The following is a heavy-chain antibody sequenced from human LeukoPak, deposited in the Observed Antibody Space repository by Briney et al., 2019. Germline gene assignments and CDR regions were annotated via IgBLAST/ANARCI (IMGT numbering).Heavy chain of an antibody. V-gene: IGHV4-4*02. Sequence: PSETLSLTCAVSGGSISSSNWWSWVRQPPGKGLEWIGEIYHSGSTNYNPSLKSRVTISVDKSKNQFSLKLSSVTAADTAVYYCARHYGSGTYKRLDSWGQGTLVTVSS. J-gene: IGHJ4*02. CDR2: IYHSGST. CDR3: ARHYGSGTYKRLDS. CDR1: GGSISSSNW. D-gene: IGHD3-10*01.